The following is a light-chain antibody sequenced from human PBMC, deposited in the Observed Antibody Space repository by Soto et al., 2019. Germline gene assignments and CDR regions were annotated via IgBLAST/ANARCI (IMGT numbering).Light chain of an antibody. CDR2: GAS. J-gene: IGKJ1*01. V-gene: IGKV3-20*01. Sequence: VLTQWPGKLSLSKGERATLSCRASQGLXSSNGVWDKQKPGQAPGLLXYGASSRATGSPDRCSGSGSGTDFTLTISRLEPEYFAPYYCQQYGSAMWTFGQGTKVDI. CDR1: QGLXSSN. CDR3: QQYGSAMWT.